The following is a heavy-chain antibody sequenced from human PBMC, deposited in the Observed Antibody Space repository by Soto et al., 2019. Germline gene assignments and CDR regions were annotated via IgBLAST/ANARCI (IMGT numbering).Heavy chain of an antibody. D-gene: IGHD3-10*01. J-gene: IGHJ4*02. V-gene: IGHV1-69*13. Sequence: ASVKVSCKASGGTFRNHVFNWVRQAPGQGLEWMGGIIPIIGTPNYAQKFQGRVTITADASTNTVYLDVSSLRSQDTAVYYCARDLEFRDGNISHLDYWGQGTLVTVSS. CDR3: ARDLEFRDGNISHLDY. CDR2: IIPIIGTP. CDR1: GGTFRNHV.